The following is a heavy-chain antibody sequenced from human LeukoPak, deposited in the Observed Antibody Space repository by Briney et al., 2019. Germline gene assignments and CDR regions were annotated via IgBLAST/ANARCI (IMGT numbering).Heavy chain of an antibody. V-gene: IGHV3-7*01. Sequence: PGRSLRLSCAASVFTLSIYCMSGVSHAPAKGLEGVANIKQDGSETYYVDSVRGRFTISRDNAKNLLYLEMNSLRAEDTALYYCARVDGSSSCPDYWGQGTLVTVSS. CDR2: IKQDGSET. CDR1: VFTLSIYC. J-gene: IGHJ4*02. D-gene: IGHD6-13*01. CDR3: ARVDGSSSCPDY.